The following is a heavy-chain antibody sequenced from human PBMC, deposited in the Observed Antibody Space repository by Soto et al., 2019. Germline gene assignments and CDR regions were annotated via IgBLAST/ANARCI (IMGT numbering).Heavy chain of an antibody. J-gene: IGHJ6*02. V-gene: IGHV3-11*06. CDR1: GFTFSDYY. CDR2: ISSSSSYT. Sequence: GGSLRLSCAASGFTFSDYYMSWIRQAPGKGLEWVSYISSSSSYTNYADSVKGRFTISRDNAKNSLYLQMNSLRAEDTAVYYCARDSSGYYYPYYYYGMDVWGQGTTVTVSS. D-gene: IGHD3-22*01. CDR3: ARDSSGYYYPYYYYGMDV.